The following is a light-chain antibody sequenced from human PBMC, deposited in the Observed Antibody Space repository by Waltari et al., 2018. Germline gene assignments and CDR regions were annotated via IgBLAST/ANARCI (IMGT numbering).Light chain of an antibody. CDR2: DVS. J-gene: IGLJ3*02. CDR3: CSYAGSRTWV. Sequence: QSALTQPPSVSGSPGQSISIPCIGTSIDIGTFNLVSWYLQYPSTAPTLLIYDVSQRPSGVSNRFSGSKSGNTASLTISGLQAEEEAIYYCCSYAGSRTWVFGGGAKLTVL. CDR1: SIDIGTFNL. V-gene: IGLV2-23*02.